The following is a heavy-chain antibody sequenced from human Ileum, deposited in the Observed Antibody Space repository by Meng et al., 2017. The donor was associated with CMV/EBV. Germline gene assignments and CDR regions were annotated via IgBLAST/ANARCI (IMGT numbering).Heavy chain of an antibody. D-gene: IGHD5-12*01. CDR2: ISGSGGRT. V-gene: IGHV3-23*01. CDR3: AAGTYSGYDFAPDD. J-gene: IGHJ4*02. CDR1: GFTFS. Sequence: SCAAFGFTFSLIWVRQAPGKGLEWVSSISGSGGRTYYADSVKGRFTISSDISKNTLYLQMNSLRAEDTAVYYCAAGTYSGYDFAPDDCGQGTLVTVSS.